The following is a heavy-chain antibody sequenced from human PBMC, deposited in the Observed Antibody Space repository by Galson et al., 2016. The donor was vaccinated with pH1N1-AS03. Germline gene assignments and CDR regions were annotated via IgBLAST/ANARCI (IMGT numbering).Heavy chain of an antibody. CDR1: SGYISTYY. V-gene: IGHV4-59*12. J-gene: IGHJ4*02. Sequence: TLSLTCSVSSGYISTYYWSWLRQSPGKGLEWIGYIYYSGSTNYNPSLKSRVTISVDTSKNQFSLRLISVTAADTAVYFCARRPTGIDYWGPGTLVTVAS. CDR2: IYYSGST. CDR3: ARRPTGIDY. D-gene: IGHD3-10*01.